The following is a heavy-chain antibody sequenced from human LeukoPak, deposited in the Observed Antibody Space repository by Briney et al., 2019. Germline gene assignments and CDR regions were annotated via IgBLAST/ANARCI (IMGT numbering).Heavy chain of an antibody. V-gene: IGHV1-24*01. D-gene: IGHD3-10*01. CDR1: GYTLTELS. J-gene: IGHJ6*02. CDR2: FDPEDGET. CDR3: ATEPWDYYGSGSYGMDV. Sequence: GASVKVSCKVSGYTLTELSMHWVRQAPGKGLEWMGGFDPEDGETIYAQKFQGRDTMTEDTSTDTAYMELSSLRSEDTAVYYCATEPWDYYGSGSYGMDVWGQGTTVTVSS.